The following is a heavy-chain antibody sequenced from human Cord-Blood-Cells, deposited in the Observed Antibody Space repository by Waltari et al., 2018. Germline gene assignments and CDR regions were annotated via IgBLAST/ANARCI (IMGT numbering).Heavy chain of an antibody. Sequence: QVQLQESGPGLVKPSETLSFTCAVSGYSISGGYSWGWIRQPPGKGLEWIGSIYHSGSTYYNPSLKSRVTISVDTSKNQFSLKLSSVTAADTAVYYCATRQDAFDIWGQGTMVTVSS. CDR1: GYSISGGYS. CDR3: ATRQDAFDI. CDR2: IYHSGST. J-gene: IGHJ3*02. V-gene: IGHV4-38-2*01.